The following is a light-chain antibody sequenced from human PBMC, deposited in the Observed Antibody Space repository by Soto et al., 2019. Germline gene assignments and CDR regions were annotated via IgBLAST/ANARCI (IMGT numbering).Light chain of an antibody. J-gene: IGLJ1*01. CDR1: SSDVGGYNY. Sequence: QSVLTQPAPVSGSPGQSITISCTGTSSDVGGYNYVSWYQQLPGKAPKLMIYDVSDRPSGVSNRFSGSKSGNTASLTISGLQAEDEADYYCSSYTRSSLYVFGTGTKVTVL. V-gene: IGLV2-14*01. CDR3: SSYTRSSLYV. CDR2: DVS.